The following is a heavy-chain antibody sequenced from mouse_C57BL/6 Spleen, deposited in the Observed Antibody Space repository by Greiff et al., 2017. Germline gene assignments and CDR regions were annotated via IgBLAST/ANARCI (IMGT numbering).Heavy chain of an antibody. D-gene: IGHD2-1*01. CDR3: AREGNSAWFAY. J-gene: IGHJ3*01. CDR1: GYTFTSYW. V-gene: IGHV1-72*01. Sequence: VQLQQPGAELVKPGASVKLSCKASGYTFTSYWMHWVKQRPGRGLEGIGRIDPNSGGTKYNEKFKSKATLTVDKPSSTAYMQLSSLTSEDSAVYYCAREGNSAWFAYWGQGTLVTVSA. CDR2: IDPNSGGT.